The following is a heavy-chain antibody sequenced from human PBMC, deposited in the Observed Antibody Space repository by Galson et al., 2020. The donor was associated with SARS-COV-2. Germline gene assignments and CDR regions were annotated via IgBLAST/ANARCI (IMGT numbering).Heavy chain of an antibody. Sequence: SETLSLTCAVYGGSFSGYYWSWIRQPPGKGLEWIGEINSSGSTNYNPSLKSRVTISVDTSKNHFSLKLSSVTAADTAVYSCAREENFFLVVTVTRMCYFDYWGRGTLATVSS. CDR1: GGSFSGYY. J-gene: IGHJ4*02. D-gene: IGHD2-21*02. CDR3: AREENFFLVVTVTRMCYFDY. V-gene: IGHV4-34*01. CDR2: INSSGST.